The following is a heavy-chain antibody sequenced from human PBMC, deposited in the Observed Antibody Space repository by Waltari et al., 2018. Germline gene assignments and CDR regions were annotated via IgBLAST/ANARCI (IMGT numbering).Heavy chain of an antibody. CDR1: GSTFSHYG. D-gene: IGHD3-22*01. J-gene: IGHJ4*02. V-gene: IGHV3-33*01. Sequence: QVQLVESGGGVVQPGNSLRLSCAASGSTFSHYGMHWVRQAPGRGLEWVAMLWYDGSQKYYADSVKGRFNISRDNSRNTLYLQMNSLGVEDTAVYYCAREAFGYDSSGYFCDYWGLGTLVTVSS. CDR3: AREAFGYDSSGYFCDY. CDR2: LWYDGSQK.